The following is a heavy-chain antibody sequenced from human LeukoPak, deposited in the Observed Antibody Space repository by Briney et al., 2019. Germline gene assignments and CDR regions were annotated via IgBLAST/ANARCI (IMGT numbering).Heavy chain of an antibody. CDR1: GYTLTELS. CDR2: FDPEDGET. D-gene: IGHD3-10*01. J-gene: IGHJ4*02. V-gene: IGHV1-24*01. CDR3: ATGLFGSGSYYFYFDY. Sequence: ASVKVSCKVSGYTLTELSMHWVRQAPGKGLEWMGGFDPEDGETIYAQKFQGRVTKTEDTSTDTAYMELSSLRSEDTAVYYCATGLFGSGSYYFYFDYWGQGTLVTVSS.